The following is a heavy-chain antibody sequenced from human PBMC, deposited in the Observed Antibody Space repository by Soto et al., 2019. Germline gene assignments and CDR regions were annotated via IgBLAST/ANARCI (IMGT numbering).Heavy chain of an antibody. CDR2: IYYSGST. J-gene: IGHJ6*03. D-gene: IGHD2-15*01. V-gene: IGHV4-59*08. Sequence: QVQLQESGPGLVKPSETLSLTCTVSGGSISSYYWSWIRQPPGKGLEWIGYIYYSGSTNYNPSLKSRVTISVDTSKNQFSLKLSSVTAADTAVYYCARLGYCSGGSCYKPYYYYYMDVWGKGTTVTVSS. CDR1: GGSISSYY. CDR3: ARLGYCSGGSCYKPYYYYYMDV.